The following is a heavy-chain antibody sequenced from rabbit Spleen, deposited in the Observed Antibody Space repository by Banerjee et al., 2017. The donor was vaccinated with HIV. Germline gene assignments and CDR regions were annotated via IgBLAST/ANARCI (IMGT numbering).Heavy chain of an antibody. J-gene: IGHJ4*01. Sequence: QEQLEESGGDLVKPGASLTLTCIASGVSLNDKDVMCWVRQAPGKGLEWIACINIVTGKSVYASWAKGRFMMSRTSSTTVTLQMTSLTVADTATYFCARDLVAVIGWNFNLWGPGTLVTVS. CDR2: INIVTGKS. CDR3: ARDLVAVIGWNFNL. D-gene: IGHD1-1*01. V-gene: IGHV1S45*01. CDR1: GVSLNDKDV.